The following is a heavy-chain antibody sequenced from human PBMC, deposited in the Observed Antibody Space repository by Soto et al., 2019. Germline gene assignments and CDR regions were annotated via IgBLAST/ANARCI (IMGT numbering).Heavy chain of an antibody. CDR3: ARDIRRRLNYLYGYSAKVL. D-gene: IGHD5-18*01. V-gene: IGHV3-30-3*01. CDR2: ISYDGSKK. J-gene: IGHJ6*02. Sequence: GGSLRLSCAASGFTFNSFAMHWVRQAPGKGLEWVAVISYDGSKKYYADSVKGRFTISRDNSKNSLSLQMTGLRTDETAVYYCARDIRRRLNYLYGYSAKVLWGPRTRVTV. CDR1: GFTFNSFA.